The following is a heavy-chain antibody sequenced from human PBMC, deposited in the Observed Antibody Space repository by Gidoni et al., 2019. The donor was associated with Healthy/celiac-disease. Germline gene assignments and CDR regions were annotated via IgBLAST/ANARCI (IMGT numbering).Heavy chain of an antibody. J-gene: IGHJ6*02. Sequence: QVQLQQWGAGLLQPSETLSLTFAVYGGSFSGYYWSWIRQPPGKGLEWIGEINHRGSTNYNPSLKSRVTISVDTSKNQFSLKLSSVTAADTAVYYCARGHDRKYYYGSGSLNARYGMDVWGQGTTVTVSS. D-gene: IGHD3-10*01. V-gene: IGHV4-34*01. CDR3: ARGHDRKYYYGSGSLNARYGMDV. CDR1: GGSFSGYY. CDR2: INHRGST.